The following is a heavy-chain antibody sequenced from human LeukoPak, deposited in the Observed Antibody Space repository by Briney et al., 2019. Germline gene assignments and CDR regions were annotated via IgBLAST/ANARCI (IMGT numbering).Heavy chain of an antibody. D-gene: IGHD3-22*01. J-gene: IGHJ4*02. V-gene: IGHV1-69*01. CDR1: GGTFSSYA. CDR2: IIPIFGTS. CDR3: ARESVEGYYDSSGYPYFDY. Sequence: KVSCKASGGTFSSYAISWVRQAPGQGLEWMGGIIPIFGTSNYAQQFQATLTITADESTITAYMELSSLRSEDTAVYYCARESVEGYYDSSGYPYFDYWGQGTLVTVSS.